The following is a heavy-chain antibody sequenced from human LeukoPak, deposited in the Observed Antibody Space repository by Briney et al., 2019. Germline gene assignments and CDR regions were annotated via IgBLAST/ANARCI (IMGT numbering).Heavy chain of an antibody. J-gene: IGHJ4*02. D-gene: IGHD2-2*01. CDR2: ISTYNGNT. CDR3: ARKELLSLMYLDY. CDR1: GYTFTSYD. V-gene: IGHV1-18*01. Sequence: GASVKVSCKASGYTFTSYDINWVRQATGQGLEWMGWISTYNGNTNYAQKLQGRVTMTTDTSTSTAYMELRSLRSDDTAVYYCARKELLSLMYLDYWGQGTLVTVSS.